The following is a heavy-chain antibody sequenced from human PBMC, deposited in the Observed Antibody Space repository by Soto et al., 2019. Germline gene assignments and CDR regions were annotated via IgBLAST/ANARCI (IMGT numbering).Heavy chain of an antibody. CDR2: IYYSGST. J-gene: IGHJ4*02. CDR1: GGSISSYY. CDR3: ASYGSGSYYNGYYFDY. D-gene: IGHD3-10*01. Sequence: SETLSLTCTVSGGSISSYYWSWIRQPPGKGLEWIGYIYYSGSTKYNPSLKSRVTISVDTSKNQFSLELSSVTAADTAVYYCASYGSGSYYNGYYFDYWGQGTLVTVS. V-gene: IGHV4-59*12.